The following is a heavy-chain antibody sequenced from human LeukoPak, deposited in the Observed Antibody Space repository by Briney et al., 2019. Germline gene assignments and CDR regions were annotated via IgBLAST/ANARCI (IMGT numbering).Heavy chain of an antibody. CDR3: ARGAYCGGDCYSSWYYFDY. V-gene: IGHV3-30*02. D-gene: IGHD2-21*01. CDR1: GFTFSSYG. J-gene: IGHJ4*02. Sequence: GGSLRLSCAASGFTFSSYGMHWVRQAPGKGLEWVAFIRYDGSNKYYADSVKGRFTISRDNAKNSLYLQMNSLRAEDTAVYYCARGAYCGGDCYSSWYYFDYWGQGTLVTVSS. CDR2: IRYDGSNK.